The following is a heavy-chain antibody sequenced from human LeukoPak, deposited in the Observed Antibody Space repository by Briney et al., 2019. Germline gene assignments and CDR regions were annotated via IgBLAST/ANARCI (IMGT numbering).Heavy chain of an antibody. CDR3: ARASGYYYDSSGYYSHY. J-gene: IGHJ4*02. CDR2: IIPIFGTA. Sequence: SVKVSCKASGGTFSSYAISWVRQAPGQGLEWMGGIIPIFGTANYAQKFQGRVTITADESTSTAYMELSSLRSEDTAVYYCARASGYYYDSSGYYSHYWGQGTLVTVSS. V-gene: IGHV1-69*13. D-gene: IGHD3-22*01. CDR1: GGTFSSYA.